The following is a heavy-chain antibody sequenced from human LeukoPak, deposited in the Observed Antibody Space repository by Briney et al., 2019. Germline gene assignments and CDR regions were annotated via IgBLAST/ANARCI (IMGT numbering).Heavy chain of an antibody. CDR2: ISSSSSTI. CDR3: ARDLGYYYDSSGSIY. Sequence: GGSLRLSCAASGFTFKNAWMSWVRQAQGKGLEWVSYISSSSSTIYYADSVKGRFTISRDNAKNSLYLQMNSLRDEDTAVYYCARDLGYYYDSSGSIYWGQGTLVTVSS. CDR1: GFTFKNAW. J-gene: IGHJ4*02. D-gene: IGHD3-22*01. V-gene: IGHV3-48*02.